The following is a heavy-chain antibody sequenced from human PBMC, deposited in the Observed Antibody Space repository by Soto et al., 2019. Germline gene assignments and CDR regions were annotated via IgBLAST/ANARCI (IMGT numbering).Heavy chain of an antibody. J-gene: IGHJ4*02. Sequence: PGGSLRLSCAASGFTFSSYSMNWGRQAPGKGLEWVSSISSSSSYIYYADSVKGRFTISRDNAKNSLYLQMNSLRAEDTAVYYCARDLPVPGYSYDYSGQGTLVTVSS. V-gene: IGHV3-21*01. D-gene: IGHD5-18*01. CDR1: GFTFSSYS. CDR3: ARDLPVPGYSYDY. CDR2: ISSSSSYI.